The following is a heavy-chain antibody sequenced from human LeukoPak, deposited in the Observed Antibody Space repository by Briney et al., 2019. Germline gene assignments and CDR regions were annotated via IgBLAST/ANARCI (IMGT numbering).Heavy chain of an antibody. Sequence: AASVKVSCKASGFSFSSYGVNWVRQAPGQRLEWMGGINAFDGNAKYAKKFQGRVTMTIEKSTATAYMELRSLRHDDTAVYYCARGRGGKSYGDYYYFMDVWAQGTTVIVSS. D-gene: IGHD3/OR15-3a*01. CDR3: ARGRGGKSYGDYYYFMDV. CDR2: INAFDGNA. V-gene: IGHV1-18*04. CDR1: GFSFSSYG. J-gene: IGHJ6*02.